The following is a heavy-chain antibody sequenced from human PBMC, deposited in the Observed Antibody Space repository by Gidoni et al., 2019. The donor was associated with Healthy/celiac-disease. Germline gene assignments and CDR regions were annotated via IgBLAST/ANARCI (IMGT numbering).Heavy chain of an antibody. Sequence: EVQLVESGGGLVQPGGSLSLSCAASGFTFSSYWMRWVRQAPGTGLEWVANIKQDGSEKYYVDSVKGRFTISRDNAKNSLYLQMNSLRAEDTAVYYCARAPRYSSSSYFDYWGQGTLVTVSA. J-gene: IGHJ4*02. V-gene: IGHV3-7*01. CDR2: IKQDGSEK. CDR3: ARAPRYSSSSYFDY. CDR1: GFTFSSYW. D-gene: IGHD6-6*01.